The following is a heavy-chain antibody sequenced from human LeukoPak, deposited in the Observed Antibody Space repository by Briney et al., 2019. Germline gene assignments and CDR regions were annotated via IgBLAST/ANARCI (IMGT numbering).Heavy chain of an antibody. CDR1: GGSISSYY. CDR2: IYYSGST. J-gene: IGHJ4*02. CDR3: ARDLSTVGLDY. Sequence: SETLSLTCTVSGGSISSYYWSWIRQPPGKGLEWIGYIYYSGSTNYNPSLKSRVTMSVDTSKNQFSLKLSSVTAADTAVYYCARDLSTVGLDYWGQGTLVTVSS. V-gene: IGHV4-59*12. D-gene: IGHD4-11*01.